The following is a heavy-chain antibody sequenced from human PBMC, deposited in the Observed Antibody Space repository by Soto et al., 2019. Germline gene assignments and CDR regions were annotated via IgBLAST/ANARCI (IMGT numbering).Heavy chain of an antibody. CDR1: GYTNTVLS. Sequence: APVKVSCKVSGYTNTVLSMHWVRQAPGKGLEWMGGFDPEDGETIYAQKFQGRVTMTEDTSTDTAYMELSSLRSEDTAVYYCATDLDCGGDCYSVYWGQGTLVTVSS. CDR2: FDPEDGET. D-gene: IGHD2-21*01. V-gene: IGHV1-24*01. J-gene: IGHJ4*02. CDR3: ATDLDCGGDCYSVY.